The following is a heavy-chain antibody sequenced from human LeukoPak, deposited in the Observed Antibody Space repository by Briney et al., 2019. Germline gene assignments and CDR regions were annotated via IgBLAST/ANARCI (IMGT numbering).Heavy chain of an antibody. D-gene: IGHD6-19*01. J-gene: IGHJ4*02. CDR2: IYYSGST. CDR1: GGSISPYH. Sequence: PSETLSLTCTVSGGSISPYHWGWIRQPPGKGLEWTGYIYYSGSTNYNPSLKSRVTISVDTSKNQFSLKLSSGTAGDTAIYYCARAVSGRFDYWGQGTLVTVSS. CDR3: ARAVSGRFDY. V-gene: IGHV4-59*08.